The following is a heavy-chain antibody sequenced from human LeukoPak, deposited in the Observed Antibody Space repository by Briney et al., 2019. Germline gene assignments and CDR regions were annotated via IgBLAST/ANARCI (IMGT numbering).Heavy chain of an antibody. CDR1: GFTFSSYS. V-gene: IGHV3-21*01. CDR3: ARVRSTPHGYMDV. J-gene: IGHJ6*03. CDR2: ISSSSSYI. D-gene: IGHD3-3*01. Sequence: KPGGSLRLSCAASGFTFSSYSMNWVRQAPGKGLAGVSSISSSSSYIYYADSVKGRFTISRDNAKNSLYLQMNSLRAEDTAVYYCARVRSTPHGYMDVWGKGTTVTVSS.